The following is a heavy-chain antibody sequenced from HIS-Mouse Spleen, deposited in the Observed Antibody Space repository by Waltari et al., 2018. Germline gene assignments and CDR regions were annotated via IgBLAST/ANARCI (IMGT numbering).Heavy chain of an antibody. CDR2: INPNRGGT. CDR3: APAPYCSGGSCYAFDI. V-gene: IGHV1-2*02. CDR1: GYTFTGYY. J-gene: IGHJ3*02. D-gene: IGHD2-15*01. Sequence: QVQLVQSGAEVKKPGASVKVSCKASGYTFTGYYMHWVRQAPGQGLEWMGWINPNRGGTNYEPKFQGRVTMTRDTSISTAYMELSRLRSDDTAVYYCAPAPYCSGGSCYAFDIWGQGTMVTVSS.